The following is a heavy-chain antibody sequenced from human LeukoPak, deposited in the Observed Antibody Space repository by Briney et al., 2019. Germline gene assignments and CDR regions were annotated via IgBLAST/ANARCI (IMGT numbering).Heavy chain of an antibody. D-gene: IGHD2-21*02. CDR1: GYTFTSYG. CDR3: ARRHIVVVTAYDAFDI. J-gene: IGHJ3*02. V-gene: IGHV1-8*02. Sequence: ASVKVSCKASGYTFTSYGISWVRQAPGQGLEWMGWMNPNSGNTGYAQKFQGRVTMTRNTSISTAYMELSSLRSEDTAVYYCARRHIVVVTAYDAFDIWGQGTMVTVSS. CDR2: MNPNSGNT.